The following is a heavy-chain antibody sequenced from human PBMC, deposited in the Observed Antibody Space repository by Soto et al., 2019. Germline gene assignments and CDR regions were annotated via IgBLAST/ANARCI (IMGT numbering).Heavy chain of an antibody. CDR3: TTSIGVSIFGVPQHVTYYYMDV. D-gene: IGHD3-3*01. Sequence: GGSLRLSCAASGFTFSNAWMSWVRQAPGKGLEWVGRIKSKTDGGTTDYAAPVKGRFTISRDDSKNTLYLQMNSLKTEDTAVYYCTTSIGVSIFGVPQHVTYYYMDVWGKGTTVTVSS. J-gene: IGHJ6*03. V-gene: IGHV3-15*01. CDR1: GFTFSNAW. CDR2: IKSKTDGGTT.